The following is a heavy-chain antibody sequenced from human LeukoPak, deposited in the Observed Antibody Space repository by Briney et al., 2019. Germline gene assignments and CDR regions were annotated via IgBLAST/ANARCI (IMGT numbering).Heavy chain of an antibody. CDR1: GDSISSGGHY. V-gene: IGHV4-30-2*05. D-gene: IGHD3-22*01. CDR2: ISQSGST. J-gene: IGHJ4*02. Sequence: SQTLSLTCSVSGDSISSGGHYWSWIRQSPGEGLEWIGYISQSGSTYYNPSLKSRVTISVDTSKNQFSLKLSSVTAADTAVYYCASLTDSSRTYWGQGTLVTVSS. CDR3: ASLTDSSRTY.